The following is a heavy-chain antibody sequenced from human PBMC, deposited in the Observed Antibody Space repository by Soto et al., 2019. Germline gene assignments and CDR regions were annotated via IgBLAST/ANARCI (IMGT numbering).Heavy chain of an antibody. D-gene: IGHD7-27*01. CDR2: IIPIFGTA. Sequence: QGQLVQSGAELKKPGSSVKGSCKASGGTLSSYAISWVLQAPGQGLEWMGGIIPIFGTADYAQKFQGRVTITADESTSTAYMELSSLRSEDTAVYYCVRPPSHYYYYGMDVWGQGTTVTVSS. J-gene: IGHJ6*02. V-gene: IGHV1-69*12. CDR3: VRPPSHYYYYGMDV. CDR1: GGTLSSYA.